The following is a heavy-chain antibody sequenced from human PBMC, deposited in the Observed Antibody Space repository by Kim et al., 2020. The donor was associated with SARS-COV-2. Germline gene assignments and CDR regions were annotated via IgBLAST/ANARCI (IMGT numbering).Heavy chain of an antibody. J-gene: IGHJ4*02. Sequence: GGSLRLSCAASGFTLSSDWMHWVRQAPGKGLVWVSRITSDGSSTSYADSVKGRFTISRDNAKNMLYLQMNSLRAEDTAVYYCTRGRWDYYFDWWGQGTLVTVSS. CDR2: ITSDGSST. CDR1: GFTLSSDW. CDR3: TRGRWDYYFDW. D-gene: IGHD1-26*01. V-gene: IGHV3-74*01.